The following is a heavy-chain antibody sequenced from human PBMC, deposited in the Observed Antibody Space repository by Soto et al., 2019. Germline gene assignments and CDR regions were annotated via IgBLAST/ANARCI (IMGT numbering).Heavy chain of an antibody. Sequence: PSETLSLTCTVSGGSISSYYWSWIRQPPGKGLEWIGYIYYSGSTNYNPSLKSRVTISADTSKNQFSLKLSSVTAADTAVYYCARKHYYDSSGLNWFDPWGQGTLVTVSS. J-gene: IGHJ5*02. CDR3: ARKHYYDSSGLNWFDP. CDR1: GGSISSYY. V-gene: IGHV4-59*01. D-gene: IGHD3-22*01. CDR2: IYYSGST.